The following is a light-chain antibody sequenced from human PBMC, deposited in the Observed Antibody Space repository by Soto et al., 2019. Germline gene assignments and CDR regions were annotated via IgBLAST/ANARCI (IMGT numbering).Light chain of an antibody. Sequence: QLVLTQPPSVSGAPGQRVTISCTASSSNIGAVFDVHWYQQVPGTAPKLLIYENTKRPSGVPDRFPGSKSGTSASLAITGLQAEDEADYYCQSYDSGLSGWLFGGGTKLTVL. CDR1: SSNIGAVFD. J-gene: IGLJ2*01. CDR3: QSYDSGLSGWL. CDR2: ENT. V-gene: IGLV1-40*01.